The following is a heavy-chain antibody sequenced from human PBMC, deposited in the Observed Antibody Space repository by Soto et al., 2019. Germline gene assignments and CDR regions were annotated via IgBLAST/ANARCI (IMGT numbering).Heavy chain of an antibody. D-gene: IGHD1-26*01. CDR1: GFTLSSYW. V-gene: IGHV3-74*01. CDR2: MNSDGSST. CDR3: VRDRASYSGSFDY. J-gene: IGHJ4*02. Sequence: GGSLRLSCAASGFTLSSYWLHWVRQAPGKGLVWVSRMNSDGSSTTYADSVKGRFTISRDNAKNTLYLQMNSLRVEDTAVYYCVRDRASYSGSFDYWGQGTLVTV.